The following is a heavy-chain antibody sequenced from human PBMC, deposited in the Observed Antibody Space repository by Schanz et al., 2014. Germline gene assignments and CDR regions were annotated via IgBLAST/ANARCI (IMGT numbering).Heavy chain of an antibody. J-gene: IGHJ4*02. V-gene: IGHV4-61*02. CDR3: ALREKPYGPFAS. CDR1: GGSISSGSYY. D-gene: IGHD3-10*01. Sequence: QVQLQESGPGLVKPSQTLSLTCSVSGGSISSGSYYWNWIRQPAGKGLEWIGRVFPNGITNYNPSLKSRVSIPLATAKNQFPLTLPSLTAADTAVYYCALREKPYGPFASWGQGALVTVSS. CDR2: VFPNGIT.